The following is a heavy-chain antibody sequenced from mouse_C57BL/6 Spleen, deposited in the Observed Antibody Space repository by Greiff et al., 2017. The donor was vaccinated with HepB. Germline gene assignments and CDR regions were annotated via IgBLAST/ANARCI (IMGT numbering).Heavy chain of an antibody. J-gene: IGHJ4*01. V-gene: IGHV1-59*01. D-gene: IGHD2-3*01. CDR3: ARGGLLPHYAMDY. CDR1: GYTFTSYW. CDR2: IDPSDSYT. Sequence: QVQLQHPGAELVRPGTSVKLSCKASGYTFTSYWMHWVKQRPGQGLEWIGVIDPSDSYTNYNQKFKGKATLTVDTSSSTAYMQLSSLTSEDSAVYYCARGGLLPHYAMDYWGQGTSVTVSS.